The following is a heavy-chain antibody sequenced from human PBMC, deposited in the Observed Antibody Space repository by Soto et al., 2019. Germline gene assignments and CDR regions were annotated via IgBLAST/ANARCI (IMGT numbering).Heavy chain of an antibody. Sequence: GGSLRLSCAASGFTFSDYYMSWIRQAPGKGLEWVSYISSSGSTIYYADSVKGRFTISRDNAKNSLYLQMNSLRAEDTAVYYCARDLYGDSSYYYYYYLDVWGKGTTVTVSS. CDR3: ARDLYGDSSYYYYYYLDV. CDR2: ISSSGSTI. V-gene: IGHV3-11*01. D-gene: IGHD4-17*01. CDR1: GFTFSDYY. J-gene: IGHJ6*03.